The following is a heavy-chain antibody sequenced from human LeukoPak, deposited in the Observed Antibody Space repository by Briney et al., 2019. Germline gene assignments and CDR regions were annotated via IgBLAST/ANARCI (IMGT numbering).Heavy chain of an antibody. Sequence: SETLSLTCAVSGDSISSHNWSWIRQPPGKGLEWIGYVYYSGSTNYNPSLGSRATMSVDTSKNQLSLRLTSVTAADTAVYYCAGDQWELPEFEYFQHWGQGTLVTVSS. V-gene: IGHV4-59*08. CDR1: GDSISSHN. CDR2: VYYSGST. J-gene: IGHJ1*01. CDR3: AGDQWELPEFEYFQH. D-gene: IGHD1-26*01.